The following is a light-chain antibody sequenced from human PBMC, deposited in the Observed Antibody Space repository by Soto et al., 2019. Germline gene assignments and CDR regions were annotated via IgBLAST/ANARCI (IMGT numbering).Light chain of an antibody. CDR2: LNSDGSH. CDR3: QTLGTGIQV. V-gene: IGLV4-69*01. J-gene: IGLJ2*01. CDR1: SGHSSYA. Sequence: QPVLTQSPSASASLGASVKLTCTLSSGHSSYAIAWHQQQPEKGPRYLMKLNSDGSHSKGDGIPDRFSGSSSGAERYLTISSLQSEDEADYSCQTLGTGIQVFGGGTKVTLL.